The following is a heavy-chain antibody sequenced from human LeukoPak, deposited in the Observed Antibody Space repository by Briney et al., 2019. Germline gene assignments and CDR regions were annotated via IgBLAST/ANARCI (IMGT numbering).Heavy chain of an antibody. J-gene: IGHJ4*02. V-gene: IGHV3-7*01. CDR1: GFTFSIYS. D-gene: IGHD3-22*01. CDR3: AKGGFLDSSGYYALEY. Sequence: GGSLRLSCAASGFTFSIYSMSWVRQAPGKGLEWAANINPDGSEKYYLDSVKGRMTISRDNAKNALYLQMNSLRAEDTAVYYCAKGGFLDSSGYYALEYWGQGTLVTVSS. CDR2: INPDGSEK.